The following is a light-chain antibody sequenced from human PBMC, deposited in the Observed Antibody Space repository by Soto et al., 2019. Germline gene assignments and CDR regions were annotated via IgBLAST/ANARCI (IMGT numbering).Light chain of an antibody. CDR1: VGL. CDR2: DDT. CDR3: CLYVGGRTYV. Sequence: QSALTQPASVSWSPGQSITISCTGTVGLVSWYQQHPGKVPKLIIYDDTKRPSGVSSRFSGSKSGNTASLTISGLQTEDEADYYCCLYVGGRTYVFGTGTKVTVL. J-gene: IGLJ1*01. V-gene: IGLV2-23*01.